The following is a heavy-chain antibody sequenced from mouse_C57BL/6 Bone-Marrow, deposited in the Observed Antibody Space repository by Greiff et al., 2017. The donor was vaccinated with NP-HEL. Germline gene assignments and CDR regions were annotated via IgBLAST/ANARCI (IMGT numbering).Heavy chain of an antibody. CDR2: INPDSSTI. CDR1: GIDFSRYW. CDR3: ARQSTTSEGALDY. Sequence: EVKLQQSGGGLVQPGGSLKLSCAASGIDFSRYWMSWVRRAPGKGLEWIGEINPDSSTINYAPSLKDKFIISRDNAKNTLYLQMSKVRSEDTALYYGARQSTTSEGALDYWGQGTTLTVSS. J-gene: IGHJ2*01. V-gene: IGHV4-1*01. D-gene: IGHD2-1*01.